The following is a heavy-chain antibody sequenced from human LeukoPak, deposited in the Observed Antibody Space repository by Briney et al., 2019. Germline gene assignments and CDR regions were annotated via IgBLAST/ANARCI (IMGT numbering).Heavy chain of an antibody. J-gene: IGHJ4*02. CDR2: ITPSGGT. V-gene: IGHV1-2*02. CDR1: GYTFTSYT. D-gene: IGHD5-24*01. Sequence: ASVKASCKASGYTFTSYTIHWVRQAPGQGLEWMGWITPSGGTNYPQKFQGRVAITWDTSITTAYMDLSRLTSDDTAVYYCARDRYGDGFAHLDYWGQGALVTVSS. CDR3: ARDRYGDGFAHLDY.